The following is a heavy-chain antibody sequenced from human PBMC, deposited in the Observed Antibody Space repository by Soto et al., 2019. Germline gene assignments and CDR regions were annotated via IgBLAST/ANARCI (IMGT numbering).Heavy chain of an antibody. V-gene: IGHV3-30-3*01. D-gene: IGHD6-19*01. CDR3: ASVAVAGTFDY. Sequence: QVQLVESGGGVVQTGRSLRLSCAACGFTFSSYAMNWVRQAPSKRLEWVAVISYDGSNKYCADSVKGRFTISRDNSKNTLYLQMNSLRVEDTAVYYCASVAVAGTFDYWGQGTLVTVSS. CDR2: ISYDGSNK. CDR1: GFTFSSYA. J-gene: IGHJ4*02.